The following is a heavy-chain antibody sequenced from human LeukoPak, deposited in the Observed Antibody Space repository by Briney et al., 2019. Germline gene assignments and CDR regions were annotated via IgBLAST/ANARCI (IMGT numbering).Heavy chain of an antibody. V-gene: IGHV3-23*01. Sequence: GGSLRLSCAASGFTFSSYAMSWVRQAPGKGLEWVSAISGSGGSTYYADSVKGRFTISRDNSKNTLYLQMNSLRAEDTAVYYCARGYSSSWYGSAFDIWGQGTMVTVSS. J-gene: IGHJ3*02. CDR3: ARGYSSSWYGSAFDI. CDR2: ISGSGGST. D-gene: IGHD6-13*01. CDR1: GFTFSSYA.